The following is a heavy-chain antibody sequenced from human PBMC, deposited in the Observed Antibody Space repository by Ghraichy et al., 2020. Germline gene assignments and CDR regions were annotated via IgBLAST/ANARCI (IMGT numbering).Heavy chain of an antibody. J-gene: IGHJ4*02. CDR3: ARDFYGFPLVVGPAAPAY. CDR1: GFTFRSYW. D-gene: IGHD2-2*01. V-gene: IGHV3-7*03. CDR2: IKQDGNEK. Sequence: GGSLRLSCAASGFTFRSYWMSWVRQAPGKGLEWVANIKQDGNEKYYVDSVKGRFTISRDNAKKSLFLQMDSLRGEDTGIYYCARDFYGFPLVVGPAAPAYWGQGILVIVPS.